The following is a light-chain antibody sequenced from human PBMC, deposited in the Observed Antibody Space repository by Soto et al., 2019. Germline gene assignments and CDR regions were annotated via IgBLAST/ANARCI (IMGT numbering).Light chain of an antibody. CDR2: RDS. Sequence: SYELTQPLSVSVALGQTARITCGGNNIGSKNVHWYQQKPGQAPVLVIYRDSNRPSGIPERFSGSNSGNTATLTISRAQAGDEADYYCQVWDRSNYVFGTGTKLTVL. CDR1: NIGSKN. V-gene: IGLV3-9*01. CDR3: QVWDRSNYV. J-gene: IGLJ1*01.